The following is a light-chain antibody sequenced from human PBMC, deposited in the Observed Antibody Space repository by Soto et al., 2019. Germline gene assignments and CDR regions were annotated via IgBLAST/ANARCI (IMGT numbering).Light chain of an antibody. V-gene: IGKV2-30*01. CDR3: MHSVYWPPYT. CDR1: QRLQYSDGNTY. J-gene: IGKJ2*01. Sequence: DVVLTQSPLSLPVTLGQPASISCRSSQRLQYSDGNTYLHWFQQRTGQSPRRLIYLVANRDSGVPDRFSGSGSGTDFTLRISRVEAEDVGVYYCMHSVYWPPYTFGQGTKLEIK. CDR2: LVA.